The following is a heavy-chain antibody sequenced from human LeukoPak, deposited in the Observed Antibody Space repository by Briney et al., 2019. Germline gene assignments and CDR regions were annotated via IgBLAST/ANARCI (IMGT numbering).Heavy chain of an antibody. CDR2: TYYSGST. V-gene: IGHV4-59*01. CDR3: ASSIAAAGRNFDY. D-gene: IGHD6-13*01. CDR1: GGSISSYY. Sequence: SETLSLTCTVSGGSISSYYWSWIRQPPGKGLEWIGYTYYSGSTNYNPSLKSRVTISVDTSKNQFSLKLSSVTAADTAVYYCASSIAAAGRNFDYWGQGTLVTVSS. J-gene: IGHJ4*02.